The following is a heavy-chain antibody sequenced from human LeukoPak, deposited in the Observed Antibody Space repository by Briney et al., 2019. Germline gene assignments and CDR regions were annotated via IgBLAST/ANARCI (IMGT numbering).Heavy chain of an antibody. Sequence: TSETLSLTCTVSGGSISSGGYYWSWIRQHPGKGLEWIGYIYYSGSTYYNPSLKSRVTISVDTSKNQFSLKLSSVTAADTAVYYCARWLDAAMRDAFDIWGQGTMVTVSS. CDR3: ARWLDAAMRDAFDI. D-gene: IGHD2-2*01. CDR1: GGSISSGGYY. J-gene: IGHJ3*02. V-gene: IGHV4-31*03. CDR2: IYYSGST.